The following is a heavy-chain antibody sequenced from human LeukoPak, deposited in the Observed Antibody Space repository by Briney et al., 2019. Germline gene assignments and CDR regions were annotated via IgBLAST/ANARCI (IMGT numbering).Heavy chain of an antibody. CDR2: IYHSGST. CDR3: ARAPFPDYYGSGSYLDY. V-gene: IGHV4-4*02. Sequence: SETLSLTCAVSGGSISSTNWWSWVRQPPGKGLEWIGEIYHSGSTNYNPPLKSRVTISVEKSKNQFSLKLSSVTAADTAVYYCARAPFPDYYGSGSYLDYWGQGTLVTVSS. D-gene: IGHD3-10*01. CDR1: GGSISSTNW. J-gene: IGHJ4*02.